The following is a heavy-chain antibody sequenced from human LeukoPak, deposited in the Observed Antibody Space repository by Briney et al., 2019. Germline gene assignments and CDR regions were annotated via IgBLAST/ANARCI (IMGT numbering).Heavy chain of an antibody. CDR1: GFTFDDYV. V-gene: IGHV3-9*01. J-gene: IGHJ3*02. CDR2: ISWNSGTI. D-gene: IGHD2-15*01. CDR3: VKGAAYHLGDAFDI. Sequence: PGGSLRLSCAASGFTFDDYVMNWVRQAPGKGREWVSGISWNSGTIGYADSVKGRFTISRDNAKNSLYLQMNSLRAEDTALYYCVKGAAYHLGDAFDIWGQGTMVTVSS.